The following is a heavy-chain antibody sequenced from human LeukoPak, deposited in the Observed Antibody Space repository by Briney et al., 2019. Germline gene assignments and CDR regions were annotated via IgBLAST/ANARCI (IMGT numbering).Heavy chain of an antibody. CDR1: GFTFSDYY. D-gene: IGHD6-13*01. V-gene: IGHV3-11*01. CDR2: ISSSGSTI. Sequence: GGSLRLSYAPSGFTFSDYYMRWIRQAPGKGLEWVSDISSSGSTIYYADSVKGRFTISRDNAKNSLYVQMNSLRAEDTAVYYCATSYSSSDDAFDIWGQGTMVTVSS. CDR3: ATSYSSSDDAFDI. J-gene: IGHJ3*02.